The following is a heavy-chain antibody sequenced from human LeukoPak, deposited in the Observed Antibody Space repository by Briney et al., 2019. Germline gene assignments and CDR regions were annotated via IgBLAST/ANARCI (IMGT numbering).Heavy chain of an antibody. V-gene: IGHV4-34*01. Sequence: SETLSLTCAVYGDSFSGYYWSWVRQPQGKGMEWLGEINHSGSTNYKPSLKSRVTISEDTSKNQFSLKLSSVTAADTAVYYCARGLHWDYYYMDVWGKGTTVTVSS. CDR1: GDSFSGYY. D-gene: IGHD7-27*01. J-gene: IGHJ6*03. CDR2: INHSGST. CDR3: ARGLHWDYYYMDV.